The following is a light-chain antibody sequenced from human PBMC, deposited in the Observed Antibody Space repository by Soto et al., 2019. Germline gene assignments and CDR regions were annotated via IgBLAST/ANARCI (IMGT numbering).Light chain of an antibody. CDR3: QQSYSTPLT. Sequence: EIVMTQSPATLPVSPGERATLSCRASQSVSSNLAWYQQKPGQAPRFLIYGASTRATGIPARFSGSGSGTEFTLTISSLQSEDFATYYCQQSYSTPLTFGGGTKVEIK. CDR2: GAS. CDR1: QSVSSN. V-gene: IGKV3-15*01. J-gene: IGKJ4*01.